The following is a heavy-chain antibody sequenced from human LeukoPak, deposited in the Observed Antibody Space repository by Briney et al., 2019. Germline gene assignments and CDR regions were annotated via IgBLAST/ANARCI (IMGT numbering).Heavy chain of an antibody. V-gene: IGHV3-30*18. D-gene: IGHD5-24*01. CDR3: AKDPGDGYKYYYYYMDV. CDR2: ISYDGSNK. Sequence: GGSLRLSCAASGFTFSSYGMHWVRQAPGKGLEWVAVISYDGSNKYYADSVKGRFTISRDNSKNTLYLQMNSLRAEDTAVYYCAKDPGDGYKYYYYYMDVWGKGTTVTVSS. J-gene: IGHJ6*03. CDR1: GFTFSSYG.